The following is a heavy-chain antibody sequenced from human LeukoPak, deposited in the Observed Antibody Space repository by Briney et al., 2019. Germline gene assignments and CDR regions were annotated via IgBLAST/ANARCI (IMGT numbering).Heavy chain of an antibody. CDR3: ARDHDYVWGSSRGDSHHFDY. J-gene: IGHJ4*02. CDR2: INPSGGST. Sequence: ASVKVSCKASGYTFTSYYMHWVRQAPGQGLEWMGIINPSGGSTSYAQKFQGRVTMTRDMSTSTVYMELSSLRSEDTAVYYCARDHDYVWGSSRGDSHHFDYWGQGTLVTVSS. V-gene: IGHV1-46*01. CDR1: GYTFTSYY. D-gene: IGHD3-16*02.